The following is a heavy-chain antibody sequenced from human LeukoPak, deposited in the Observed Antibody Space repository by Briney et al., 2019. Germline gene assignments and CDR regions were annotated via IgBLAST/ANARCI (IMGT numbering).Heavy chain of an antibody. CDR3: ARQPTATTEFDY. J-gene: IGHJ4*02. Sequence: GGSLRLSCAASGFTFSSYDMNWVRQTPGKGLEWISNIVGGGSTTYYADSVKGRFTIYRDNAKNSLYLQMNSLRAEDTAVYFCARQPTATTEFDYWGQGTLVTVSS. CDR1: GFTFSSYD. CDR2: IVGGGSTT. D-gene: IGHD4-17*01. V-gene: IGHV3-48*03.